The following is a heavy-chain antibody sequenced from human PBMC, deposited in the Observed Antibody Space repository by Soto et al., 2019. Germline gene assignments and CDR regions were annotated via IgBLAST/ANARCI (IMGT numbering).Heavy chain of an antibody. J-gene: IGHJ4*02. Sequence: KTGGSLRLSCAASGFTFSSYSMNWVRQAPGKGLEWVSSISSSSSYIYYADSVKGRFTISRDNAKNSLYLQMNSLRAEDTAVYYCARGYCTNGVCYTGVTPIDYWGQGTLVTVSS. CDR3: ARGYCTNGVCYTGVTPIDY. CDR2: ISSSSSYI. CDR1: GFTFSSYS. V-gene: IGHV3-21*01. D-gene: IGHD2-8*01.